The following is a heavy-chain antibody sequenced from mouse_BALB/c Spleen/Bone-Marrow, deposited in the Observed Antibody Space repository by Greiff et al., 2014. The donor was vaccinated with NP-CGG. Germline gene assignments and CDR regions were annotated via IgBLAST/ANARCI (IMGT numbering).Heavy chain of an antibody. J-gene: IGHJ4*01. V-gene: IGHV1-69*02. D-gene: IGHD2-2*01. Sequence: QVQLQQSGAELVRPGASVKLSCKASGYTFTNYWINWVQQTPGQGLEWMGNIYPSDSYANYNQKFKDKATLTVDKSPSTPYMQLSSLTSEDSAVYYCTRWLPYAMDYWGQGTSVTVSS. CDR3: TRWLPYAMDY. CDR1: GYTFTNYW. CDR2: IYPSDSYA.